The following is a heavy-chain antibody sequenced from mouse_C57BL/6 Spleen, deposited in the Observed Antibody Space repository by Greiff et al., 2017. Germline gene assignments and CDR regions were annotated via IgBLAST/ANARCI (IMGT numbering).Heavy chain of an antibody. V-gene: IGHV5-17*01. D-gene: IGHD2-4*01. J-gene: IGHJ4*01. Sequence: EVKLVESGGGLVKPGGSLKLSCAASGFTFSDYGMHWVRQAPEKGLEWVAYISSGSSTIYYADTVKGRFTISRDNAKNTLCLQMTSLRSEDTAMYYCARPDYDYDNAMDYWGQGTSVTVSS. CDR3: ARPDYDYDNAMDY. CDR2: ISSGSSTI. CDR1: GFTFSDYG.